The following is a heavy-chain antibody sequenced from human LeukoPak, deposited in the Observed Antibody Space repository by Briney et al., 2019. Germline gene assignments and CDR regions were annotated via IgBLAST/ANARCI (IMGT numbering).Heavy chain of an antibody. CDR3: ARHPRGRVYYDSSGYYGEFDY. D-gene: IGHD3-22*01. CDR2: IYYSGST. J-gene: IGHJ4*02. CDR1: GGSISSSSYC. Sequence: SETLSLTCTVSGGSISSSSYCWGWIRQPPGKGLEWIGSIYYSGSTYYNPSLKSRVTISVDTSKNQFSLKLSSVTAADTAVYYCARHPRGRVYYDSSGYYGEFDYWGQGTLVTVSS. V-gene: IGHV4-39*01.